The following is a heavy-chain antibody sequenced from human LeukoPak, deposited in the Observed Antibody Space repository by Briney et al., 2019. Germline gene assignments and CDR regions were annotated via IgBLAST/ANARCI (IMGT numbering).Heavy chain of an antibody. Sequence: EASVKVSCKASGYTFTTYDINWVRQAPGQGLEWIGYINTNSGNTGYSRKLQGRVAITRTTSITTAYMELRSLRYEDTAVYYCARRSGSGRHPFHIWGQGTLVTVSS. D-gene: IGHD3-10*01. CDR2: INTNSGNT. CDR1: GYTFTTYD. CDR3: ARRSGSGRHPFHI. V-gene: IGHV1-8*03. J-gene: IGHJ3*02.